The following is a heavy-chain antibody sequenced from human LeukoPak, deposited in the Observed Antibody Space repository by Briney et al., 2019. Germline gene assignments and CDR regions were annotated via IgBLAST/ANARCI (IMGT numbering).Heavy chain of an antibody. CDR3: ARDLQPLTYSSSVFDY. CDR1: GYTFTSYY. CDR2: INPSGGST. Sequence: ASVKVSCKASGYTFTSYYMHWVRQAPGQGLEWMGIINPSGGSTSYAQKFQGRVTMTRDMSTSTVYMELSSLRSEDTAVYYCARDLQPLTYSSSVFDYWGQGTLVTVSS. J-gene: IGHJ4*02. D-gene: IGHD6-6*01. V-gene: IGHV1-46*01.